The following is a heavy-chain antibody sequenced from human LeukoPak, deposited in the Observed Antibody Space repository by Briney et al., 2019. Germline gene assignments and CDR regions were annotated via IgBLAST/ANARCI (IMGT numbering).Heavy chain of an antibody. CDR1: GVSICIYY. CDR2: LYTSGST. CDR3: ARDLGAAAGPAYLGKSFDY. J-gene: IGHJ4*02. V-gene: IGHV4-4*07. Sequence: PSETLSLTCSVCGVSICIYYWIWIGQPAGKGLEWSGRLYTSGSTNYNPSLKSRVTTSVDTSKNQFYLKLSSVTAADTAVQYCARDLGAAAGPAYLGKSFDYWGQGNLVTVSS. D-gene: IGHD6-13*01.